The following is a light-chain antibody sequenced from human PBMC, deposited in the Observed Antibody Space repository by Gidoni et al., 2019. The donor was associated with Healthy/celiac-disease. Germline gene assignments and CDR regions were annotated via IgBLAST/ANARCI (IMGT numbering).Light chain of an antibody. V-gene: IGKV3-15*01. J-gene: IGKJ4*01. CDR2: GAS. Sequence: EIVMTQSPATLSVSPGERATLSCRASQSVSSNLAWYQQKPGQAPRLLIYGASTRATGIPARFSGSGSGTEFTLTISSLQSEDFAVYYCQQYNNWPPVKWLTFGGGTKVEIK. CDR1: QSVSSN. CDR3: QQYNNWPPVKWLT.